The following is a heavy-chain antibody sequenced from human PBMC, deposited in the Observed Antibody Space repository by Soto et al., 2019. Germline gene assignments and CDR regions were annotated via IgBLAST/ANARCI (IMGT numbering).Heavy chain of an antibody. CDR2: IYHSGST. CDR1: GGSISSGGYS. CDR3: TTRGDYVWGSYPWFDP. J-gene: IGHJ5*02. D-gene: IGHD3-16*02. V-gene: IGHV4-30-2*01. Sequence: SETLSLTCAVSGGSISSGGYSWSWIRQPPGKGLEWIGYIYHSGSTYYNPSLKSRVTISVDRSKNQFSLKLSSVTAADTAVYYCTTRGDYVWGSYPWFDPWGQGTLVTVSS.